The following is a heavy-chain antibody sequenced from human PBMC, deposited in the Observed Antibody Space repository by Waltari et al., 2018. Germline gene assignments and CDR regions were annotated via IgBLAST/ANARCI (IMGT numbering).Heavy chain of an antibody. CDR3: MRDQRSTVLD. D-gene: IGHD1-1*01. Sequence: QLQLQESGPGLVKPSETLSLTCTVSGGSISNGDYHWGWVRQPPGKGREWISTIHYTGSTYYNPSLKSRLTISVDTSKNQFSLKLSSVTAADTAVYHCMRDQRSTVLDWGQGTLVTVSS. CDR1: GGSISNGDYH. J-gene: IGHJ4*02. V-gene: IGHV4-39*07. CDR2: IHYTGST.